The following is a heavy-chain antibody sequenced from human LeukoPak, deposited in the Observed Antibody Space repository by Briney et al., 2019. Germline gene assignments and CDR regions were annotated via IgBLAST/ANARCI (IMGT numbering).Heavy chain of an antibody. CDR1: GGSISSSSYY. CDR3: ARGRSNGYYDSSGYYPRRTYYFDY. Sequence: SETLSLTCTVSGGSISSSSYYWGWIRQPPGKGLEWIGSIYYSGSTYSNPSLKSRVTISVDTSKNQFSLKLSSVTAADTAVYYCARGRSNGYYDSSGYYPRRTYYFDYWGQGTLVTVSS. J-gene: IGHJ4*02. V-gene: IGHV4-39*07. D-gene: IGHD3-22*01. CDR2: IYYSGST.